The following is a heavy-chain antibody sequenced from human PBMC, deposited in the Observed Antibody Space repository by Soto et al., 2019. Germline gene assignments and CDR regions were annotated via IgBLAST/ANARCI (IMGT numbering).Heavy chain of an antibody. J-gene: IGHJ4*02. Sequence: SETLSLTCTVSGGSISSGGYYWSWIRQHPGKGLEWIGYIYYSGSTYYNPSPKSRVTISVDTSKNQFSLKLSSVTAADTAVYYCARAPSKDYDFWSGYFDYWGQGTLVTVSS. D-gene: IGHD3-3*01. CDR1: GGSISSGGYY. CDR3: ARAPSKDYDFWSGYFDY. CDR2: IYYSGST. V-gene: IGHV4-31*03.